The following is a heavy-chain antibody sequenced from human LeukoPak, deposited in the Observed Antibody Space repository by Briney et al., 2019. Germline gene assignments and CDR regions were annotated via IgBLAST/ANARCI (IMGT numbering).Heavy chain of an antibody. J-gene: IGHJ6*03. V-gene: IGHV3-74*01. CDR2: INTDGSST. Sequence: PGGSLRLSCAASGFIFSSYWMHWVRHAPRKGLVWVSRINTDGSSTSYADSVKGRFTISRDNAKNTLYLQMNSLRAEDTAVYYCARNHYYYYMDVWGKGTTVTVSS. CDR1: GFIFSSYW. CDR3: ARNHYYYYMDV.